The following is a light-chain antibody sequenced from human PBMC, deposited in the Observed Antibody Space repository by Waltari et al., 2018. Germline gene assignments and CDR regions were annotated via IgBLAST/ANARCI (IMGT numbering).Light chain of an antibody. CDR2: GAS. CDR3: QQNSLNPYP. V-gene: IGKV1-39*01. Sequence: DMQMTQSPSSLSASVGDRVTITCRASQSIGAHLNWYQQKPGRAPKVLIYGASTLQSGVPSRFSGAGSGTHFTLTISSLQPEDFATYYCQQNSLNPYPFGPGTAVDVK. CDR1: QSIGAH. J-gene: IGKJ3*01.